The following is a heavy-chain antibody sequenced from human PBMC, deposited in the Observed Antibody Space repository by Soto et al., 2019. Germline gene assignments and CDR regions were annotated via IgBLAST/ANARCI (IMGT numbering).Heavy chain of an antibody. V-gene: IGHV4-4*07. CDR1: GGSISVYY. CDR2: IXTXGXT. D-gene: IGHD5-18*01. J-gene: IGHJ4*02. CDR3: ARAAYNYGPFDF. Sequence: ASETLSLTCTVSGGSISVYYLSWIRQPAGKXLXWXXXIXTXGXTXXXXSLKSRVSMSRDTSQNQFSLKLNYVTAADTAVYYCARAAYNYGPFDFWGQGTLVTVSS.